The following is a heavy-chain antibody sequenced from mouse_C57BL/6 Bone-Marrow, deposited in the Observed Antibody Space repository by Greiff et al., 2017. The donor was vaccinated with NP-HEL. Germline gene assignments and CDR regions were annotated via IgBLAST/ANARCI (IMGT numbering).Heavy chain of an antibody. J-gene: IGHJ2*01. Sequence: VQLQQSGAELVRPGASVKLSCTASGFNIKDDYMHWVKQRPEQGLEWIGWIDPENGDTEYASKFQGKATITADTSSSTAYLQLSSLTSEDTAVYYCTTRDFYHRYCFDYWGQGTTLTVSS. CDR2: IDPENGDT. V-gene: IGHV14-4*01. CDR3: TTRDFYHRYCFDY. CDR1: GFNIKDDY.